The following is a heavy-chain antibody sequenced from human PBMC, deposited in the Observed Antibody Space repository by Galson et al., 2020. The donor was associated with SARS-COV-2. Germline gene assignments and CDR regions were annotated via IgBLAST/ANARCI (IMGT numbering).Heavy chain of an antibody. J-gene: IGHJ4*02. Sequence: GESLKISCAASGFTFIDYTMNWVRQAPGKGLEWVSSISSGGSHIYYADSMRGRFTISRDNAKDSLSLHMNSLRAEDTAIYYCARTDQTGRRYFDFWGQGTLVTVSS. D-gene: IGHD1-26*01. CDR2: ISSGGSHI. CDR3: ARTDQTGRRYFDF. V-gene: IGHV3-21*01. CDR1: GFTFIDYT.